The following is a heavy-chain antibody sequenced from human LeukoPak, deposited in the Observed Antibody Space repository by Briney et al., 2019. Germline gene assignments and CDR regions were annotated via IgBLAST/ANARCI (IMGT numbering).Heavy chain of an antibody. J-gene: IGHJ6*02. Sequence: GASVKVSCKASGGTFSSYAISWVRQAPGQGLEWMGGIIPIFGTANYAQKFQGRVTITADESTSTAYMELSSLRSEDTAVYYCASVTAELYYYYGMDVWGQGTTVTVSS. V-gene: IGHV1-69*13. CDR3: ASVTAELYYYYGMDV. CDR2: IIPIFGTA. D-gene: IGHD5-18*01. CDR1: GGTFSSYA.